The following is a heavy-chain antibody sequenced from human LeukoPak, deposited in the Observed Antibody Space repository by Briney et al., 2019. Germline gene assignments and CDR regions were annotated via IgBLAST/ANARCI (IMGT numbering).Heavy chain of an antibody. CDR3: ARAPVDTAMVTRWFDP. CDR2: INHSGST. CDR1: GGSFSGYY. D-gene: IGHD5-18*01. J-gene: IGHJ5*02. V-gene: IGHV4-34*01. Sequence: SETLSLTCAVYGGSFSGYYWSWIRQPPGKGLEWIGEINHSGSTNYNPSLKSRVTISVDTSKNQFSLKLSSVTAADTAVYYCARAPVDTAMVTRWFDPWGQGTLVTVSS.